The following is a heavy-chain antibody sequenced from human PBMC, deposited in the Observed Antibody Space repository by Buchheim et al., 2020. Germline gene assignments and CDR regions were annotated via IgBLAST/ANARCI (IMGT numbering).Heavy chain of an antibody. Sequence: QVQLVQSGAEMKKPGSSVKVSCKSSGDTFSRYGISWVRQAPGHGLEWMGGIIPLFGTANYAQKFQGRVTINADEYTSTAYMELRSLRYEDTAMYYCTRGPSSGAYYYFYWGQGT. V-gene: IGHV1-69*01. CDR3: TRGPSSGAYYYFY. J-gene: IGHJ4*02. CDR1: GDTFSRYG. D-gene: IGHD3-22*01. CDR2: IIPLFGTA.